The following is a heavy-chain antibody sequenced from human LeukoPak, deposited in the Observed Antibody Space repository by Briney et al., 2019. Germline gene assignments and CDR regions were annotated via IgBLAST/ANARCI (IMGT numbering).Heavy chain of an antibody. J-gene: IGHJ4*01. CDR2: ISYEGISK. CDR1: GFTLSSYP. Sequence: GGSLRLSCAASGFTLSSYPMHWVRQAPGKGLEWVAFISYEGISKYYADSVKGRFTISRDNSKNTLYLQMNSLRAEDTAVYYCVWEAAGVDYWGHGTLVTVSS. CDR3: VWEAAGVDY. D-gene: IGHD6-13*01. V-gene: IGHV3-30-3*02.